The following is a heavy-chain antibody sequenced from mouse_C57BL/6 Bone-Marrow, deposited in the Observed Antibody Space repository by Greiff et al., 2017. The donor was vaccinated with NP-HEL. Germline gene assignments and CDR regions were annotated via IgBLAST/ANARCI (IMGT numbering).Heavy chain of an antibody. Sequence: VQLHQPGAELVKPGASVKMSCKASGYTFTSYWITWVKQRPGQGLEWIGDIYPGSGSTNYNEKFKSKATLTVDTSSSTAYMQLSSLTPEDAAVYYCARLMTTVVGDYWGQGTTITVSS. J-gene: IGHJ2*01. D-gene: IGHD1-1*01. CDR2: IYPGSGST. V-gene: IGHV1-55*01. CDR1: GYTFTSYW. CDR3: ARLMTTVVGDY.